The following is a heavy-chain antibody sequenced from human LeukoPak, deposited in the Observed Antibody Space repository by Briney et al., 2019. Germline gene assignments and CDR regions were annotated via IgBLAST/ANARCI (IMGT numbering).Heavy chain of an antibody. CDR3: ARGGRVTRDYYYYYMDV. V-gene: IGHV3-21*01. J-gene: IGHJ6*03. Sequence: GGSLRLSCAASGFTFSSYSMNWVRQAPGNGLEWVSSISSSSSYIYYADSVKGRFTISRDNAKNSLYLQMNSLRAEDTAVYYCARGGRVTRDYYYYYMDVWGKGTTVTISS. D-gene: IGHD3/OR15-3a*01. CDR1: GFTFSSYS. CDR2: ISSSSSYI.